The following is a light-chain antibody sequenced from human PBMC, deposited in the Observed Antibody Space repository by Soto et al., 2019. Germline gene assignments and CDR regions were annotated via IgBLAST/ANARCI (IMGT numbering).Light chain of an antibody. Sequence: QSALTQPASVSGSPGQSITISCTGTSSDIGGYNYISWYQQLPGKAPKFIIYDVRNRPSGVSNRFSGSRSGNTASLTISGLQAEDEADYYCSSYTSSSTEIFGGGTKLTVL. V-gene: IGLV2-14*01. CDR3: SSYTSSSTEI. J-gene: IGLJ2*01. CDR2: DVR. CDR1: SSDIGGYNY.